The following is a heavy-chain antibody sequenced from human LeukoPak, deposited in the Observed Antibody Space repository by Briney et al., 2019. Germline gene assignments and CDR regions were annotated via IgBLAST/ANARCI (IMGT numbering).Heavy chain of an antibody. CDR3: ASRYSSTFDY. V-gene: IGHV4-34*01. CDR1: GGSFSGYY. Sequence: SETLSLTCAVYGGSFSGYYWSWIRQPPGKXLEWIGEINHSGSANYNPSLKSRVTISVDTSKNQFSLKLSSVTAADTAVYYCASRYSSTFDYWGQGTLVTVSS. J-gene: IGHJ4*02. D-gene: IGHD6-13*01. CDR2: INHSGSA.